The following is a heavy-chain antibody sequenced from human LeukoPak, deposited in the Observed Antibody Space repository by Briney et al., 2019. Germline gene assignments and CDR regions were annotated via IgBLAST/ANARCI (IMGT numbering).Heavy chain of an antibody. CDR2: IKNDGTTT. CDR1: GFTFSGYW. J-gene: IGHJ5*01. V-gene: IGHV3-74*03. Sequence: GASLRLSCAASGFTFSGYWTHWVRQVPGKELVWVSRIKNDGTTTTYADSVKGRFTISRDNAKNTLYLQMNGLRAEDTAVYYCARSDWLDSWGQGTLVTVSS. CDR3: ARSDWLDS.